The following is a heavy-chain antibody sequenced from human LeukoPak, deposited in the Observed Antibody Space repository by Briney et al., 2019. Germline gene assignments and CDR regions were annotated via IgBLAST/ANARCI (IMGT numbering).Heavy chain of an antibody. CDR1: GFTFSSYS. Sequence: GGSLRLSCATFGFTFSSYSMNWVRQAPGKGLEWVSSISSSSSYIYYADSVKGRFTISRDNAKNSLYLQMNSLRAEDTAVYYCARDTGTEFDYWGQGTLVTVSS. CDR2: ISSSSSYI. CDR3: ARDTGTEFDY. J-gene: IGHJ4*02. D-gene: IGHD2-8*02. V-gene: IGHV3-21*01.